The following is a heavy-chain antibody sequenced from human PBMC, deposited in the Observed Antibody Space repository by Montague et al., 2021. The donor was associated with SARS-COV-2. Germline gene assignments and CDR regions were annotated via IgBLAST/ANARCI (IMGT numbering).Heavy chain of an antibody. J-gene: IGHJ4*02. CDR1: GDSIRNSEYS. CDR3: ATRTRYPQNDFGF. Sequence: SETLSFTCTVSGDSIRNSEYSWGWVRQPPGNGLEWIGNIYDGGSTFYNPSLKSRVTIFVDTSKNQFSLKLSSVTAADTAVYYCATRTRYPQNDFGFWGQGTLVTVSS. CDR2: IYDGGST. V-gene: IGHV4-39*01. D-gene: IGHD1-14*01.